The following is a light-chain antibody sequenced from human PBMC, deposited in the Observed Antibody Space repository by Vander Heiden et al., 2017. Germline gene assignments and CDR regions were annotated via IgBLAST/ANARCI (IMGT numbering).Light chain of an antibody. CDR3: CSYAGSYTYV. V-gene: IGLV2-11*01. CDR1: SSDVGGYNY. CDR2: DVS. J-gene: IGLJ1*01. Sequence: QSALTQPRSVSGSPAPSVTISCTGTSSDVGGYNYVSWYQQHPGKAPKLMIYDVSKRPSGVPDRFSGSKSGNTASLTISGLQAEDEADYYCCSYAGSYTYVFATGTKVTVL.